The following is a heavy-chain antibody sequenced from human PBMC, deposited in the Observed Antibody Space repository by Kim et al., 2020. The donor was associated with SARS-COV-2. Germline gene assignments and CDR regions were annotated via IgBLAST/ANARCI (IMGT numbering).Heavy chain of an antibody. CDR3: AKDRDPLSYYYYYYMDV. CDR2: ISYDGSNK. Sequence: GGSLRLSCAASGFTFSSYGMHWVRQAPGKGLEWVAVISYDGSNKYYADSVKGRFTISRDNSKNTLYLQMNSLRAEDTAVYYCAKDRDPLSYYYYYYMDVWGKGTTVTVSS. V-gene: IGHV3-30*18. D-gene: IGHD2-8*01. J-gene: IGHJ6*03. CDR1: GFTFSSYG.